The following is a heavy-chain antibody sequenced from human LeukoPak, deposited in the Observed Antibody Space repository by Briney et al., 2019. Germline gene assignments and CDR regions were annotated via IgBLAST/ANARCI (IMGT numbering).Heavy chain of an antibody. J-gene: IGHJ4*02. Sequence: SETLSLTCSVYSGSFSGYYWSWIRQPPGKGLEWIGEINHSVGTNYNPSLKSRVTMSLDTSKNQFSLKLSSVTAADTAVYYCARVRGKYSSSWYGPDYWGQGTLVTVSS. CDR1: SGSFSGYY. CDR3: ARVRGKYSSSWYGPDY. V-gene: IGHV4-34*01. D-gene: IGHD6-13*01. CDR2: INHSVGT.